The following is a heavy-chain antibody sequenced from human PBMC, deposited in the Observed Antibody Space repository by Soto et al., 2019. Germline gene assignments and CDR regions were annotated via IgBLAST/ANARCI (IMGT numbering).Heavy chain of an antibody. D-gene: IGHD3-22*01. CDR1: GFTFSSYA. Sequence: EVQLLESGGGLVQPGGSLRLFCAASGFTFSSYAMSWVRQAPGKGLEWVSAISGSGGSTYYADSVKGRFTISRDNSKNTLYLQMNSLRAEDTAVYYCAGDLRNAMIVERRFDPWGQGTLVTVSS. CDR3: AGDLRNAMIVERRFDP. V-gene: IGHV3-23*01. CDR2: ISGSGGST. J-gene: IGHJ5*02.